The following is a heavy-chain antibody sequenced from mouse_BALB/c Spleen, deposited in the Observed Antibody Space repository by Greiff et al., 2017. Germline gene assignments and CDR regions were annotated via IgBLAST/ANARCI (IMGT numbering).Heavy chain of an antibody. CDR3: ATYYRYPFDY. CDR2: ISYDGSN. Sequence: VQLKESGPGLVKPSQSLSLTCSVTGYSITSGYYWNWIRQFPGNKLEWMGYISYDGSNNYNPSLKNRISITRDTSKNQFFLKLNSVTTEDTATYYCATYYRYPFDYWGQGTTLTVSS. CDR1: GYSITSGYY. V-gene: IGHV3-6*02. J-gene: IGHJ2*01. D-gene: IGHD2-14*01.